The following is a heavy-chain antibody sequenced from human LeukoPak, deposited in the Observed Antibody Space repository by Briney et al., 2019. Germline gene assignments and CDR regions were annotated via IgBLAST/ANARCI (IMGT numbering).Heavy chain of an antibody. CDR3: ARGLGGVDY. J-gene: IGHJ4*02. D-gene: IGHD3-10*01. Sequence: GGSLRLSCAASAFTFSSYSMNWVRQAPGEGLEWVSSITRSNYIYYADSVKGRFTISRDNARNSLYLQMSSLRAEDTAVYYCARGLGGVDYWGQGTLVTVSS. CDR2: ITRSNYI. CDR1: AFTFSSYS. V-gene: IGHV3-21*01.